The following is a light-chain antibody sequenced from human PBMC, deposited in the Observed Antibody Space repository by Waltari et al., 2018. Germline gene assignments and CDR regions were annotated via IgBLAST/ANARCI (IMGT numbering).Light chain of an antibody. CDR1: QSVSSN. Sequence: EIVMTQSPATLSVSPGDRATLHCRASQSVSSNLAWYQQKPGQAPRLLIYGASTRATGIPARFSGSVSGTEFTLTISSMQSEDFAVYYCQQYNNWPPLTFGGGTKVEIK. CDR3: QQYNNWPPLT. CDR2: GAS. J-gene: IGKJ4*01. V-gene: IGKV3-15*01.